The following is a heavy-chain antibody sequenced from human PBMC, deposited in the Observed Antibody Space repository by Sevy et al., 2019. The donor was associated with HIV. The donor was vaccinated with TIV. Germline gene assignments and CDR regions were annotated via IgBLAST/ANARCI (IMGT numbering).Heavy chain of an antibody. Sequence: SETLSLTCTVSGGSISSGSYYWSWIRQPAGKGLEWIGRIYTSGSTNYNPSLKSRVTISVDTSKNQFSLKLSSVTAADTAVYYCARSPYYYDSSGYSHAFDIWGQGTMVTVSS. CDR1: GGSISSGSYY. D-gene: IGHD3-22*01. J-gene: IGHJ3*02. CDR2: IYTSGST. CDR3: ARSPYYYDSSGYSHAFDI. V-gene: IGHV4-61*02.